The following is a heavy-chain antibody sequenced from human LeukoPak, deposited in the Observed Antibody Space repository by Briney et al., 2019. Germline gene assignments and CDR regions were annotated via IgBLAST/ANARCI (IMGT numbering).Heavy chain of an antibody. Sequence: SETLSLTCTVSGGSISSGSYYWSWIRQPAGKGLEWIGRIYTSGSTNYNPSLKSRVTISVDTSKNQFSLKLSSVTAADTAVYYCARKAAYYYDSSGYYRTSYYMDVWGKGTTVTVSS. CDR2: IYTSGST. CDR1: GGSISSGSYY. CDR3: ARKAAYYYDSSGYYRTSYYMDV. J-gene: IGHJ6*03. D-gene: IGHD3-22*01. V-gene: IGHV4-61*02.